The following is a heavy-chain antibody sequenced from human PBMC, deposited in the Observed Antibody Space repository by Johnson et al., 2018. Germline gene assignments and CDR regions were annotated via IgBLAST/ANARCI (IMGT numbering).Heavy chain of an antibody. CDR3: AKDSAGSGTYYNDYYYGLDV. Sequence: VQLVESGGGLAQPSRSLRLSCAASGFTFSSYAMSWFRQAPGKGLEWVSAISGSGGSTYYADSVKGRFTISRDNAKNSLYLQMSSLRAEDTALYYCAKDSAGSGTYYNDYYYGLDVWGQGTTVTVSS. CDR2: ISGSGGST. V-gene: IGHV3-23*04. CDR1: GFTFSSYA. J-gene: IGHJ6*02. D-gene: IGHD3-10*01.